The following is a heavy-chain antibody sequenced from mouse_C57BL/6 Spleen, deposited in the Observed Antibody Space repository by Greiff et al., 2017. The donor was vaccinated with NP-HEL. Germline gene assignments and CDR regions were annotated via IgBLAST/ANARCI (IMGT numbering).Heavy chain of an antibody. CDR1: GYTFTDYN. V-gene: IGHV1-18*01. J-gene: IGHJ1*03. D-gene: IGHD1-1*01. CDR3: ARSITTVVDWYFDV. Sequence: VQLKESGPELVKPGASVKIPCKASGYTFTDYNMDWVKQSHGKSLEWIGDINPNNGGTIYNQKFKGKATLTVDKSSSTAYMELRSLTSEDTAVYYCARSITTVVDWYFDVWGTGTTVTVSS. CDR2: INPNNGGT.